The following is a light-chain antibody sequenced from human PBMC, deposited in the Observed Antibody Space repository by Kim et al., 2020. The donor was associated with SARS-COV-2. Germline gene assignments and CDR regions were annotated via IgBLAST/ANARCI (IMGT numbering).Light chain of an antibody. Sequence: GQSITMSCTGTSRDVGPYNHVSWYQQHPGKAPKLVIYDVSNRPSGVSNRFSGSKSGNTASLTISGLQAEDEADYYCSSYTSSSSLVFGGGTQLTVL. V-gene: IGLV2-14*03. CDR2: DVS. CDR1: SRDVGPYNH. J-gene: IGLJ3*02. CDR3: SSYTSSSSLV.